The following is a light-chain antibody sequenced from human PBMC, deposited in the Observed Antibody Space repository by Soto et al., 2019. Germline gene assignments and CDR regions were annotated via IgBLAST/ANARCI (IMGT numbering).Light chain of an antibody. V-gene: IGLV1-40*01. CDR2: DNS. J-gene: IGLJ2*01. CDR1: SSNIGAGYD. Sequence: QSVLTQPPSVSGAPGQRVTISCTGSSSNIGAGYDVHWYQQLPGTAPKLIIYDNSNRPSGVHDRFSGSKSGTSASLAITGLQAEDEADYDCQSYDSSLSGSEVFGGGTKLTVL. CDR3: QSYDSSLSGSEV.